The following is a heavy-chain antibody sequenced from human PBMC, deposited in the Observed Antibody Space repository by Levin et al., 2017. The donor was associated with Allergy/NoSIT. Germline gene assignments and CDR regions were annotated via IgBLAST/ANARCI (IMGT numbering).Heavy chain of an antibody. Sequence: PSETLSLTCAVYGGSFSGYYWSWIRQPPGKGLEWIGEINHSGSTNYNPSLKSRVTISVDTSKNQFSLKLSSVTAADTAVYYCARGKRITMVRGAPYRAVAFDIWGQGTMVTVSS. V-gene: IGHV4-34*01. D-gene: IGHD3-10*01. CDR2: INHSGST. CDR1: GGSFSGYY. J-gene: IGHJ3*02. CDR3: ARGKRITMVRGAPYRAVAFDI.